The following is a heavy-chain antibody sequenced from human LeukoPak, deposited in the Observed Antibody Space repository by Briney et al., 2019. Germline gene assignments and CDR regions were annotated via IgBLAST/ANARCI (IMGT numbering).Heavy chain of an antibody. V-gene: IGHV3-7*01. J-gene: IGHJ4*02. CDR2: IKQDGSEK. CDR1: GFTFSSYW. CDR3: ARAPQYYYDSSGYFAHFDY. Sequence: GGSLRLSCAASGFTFSSYWMSWVRQAPGKGLEWVANIKQDGSEKYYVDSVKGRFTISRDNAKNSLYLQMNSLRAEDTAVYYCARAPQYYYDSSGYFAHFDYWGQGTLVTVSS. D-gene: IGHD3-22*01.